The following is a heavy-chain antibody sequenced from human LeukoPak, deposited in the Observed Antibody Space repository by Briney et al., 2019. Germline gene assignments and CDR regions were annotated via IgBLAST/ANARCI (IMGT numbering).Heavy chain of an antibody. Sequence: GGSLRLSCAASGFTFSSYSMNWVRQAPGKGLEWVSYISSSSSTIYYADSVKGRFTISRDNAKNSLYLQMNSLRAEDTAVYYCARDYHSSSWYRTDSTWFDPWGQGTLVTVSS. CDR3: ARDYHSSSWYRTDSTWFDP. V-gene: IGHV3-48*01. CDR2: ISSSSSTI. J-gene: IGHJ5*02. D-gene: IGHD6-13*01. CDR1: GFTFSSYS.